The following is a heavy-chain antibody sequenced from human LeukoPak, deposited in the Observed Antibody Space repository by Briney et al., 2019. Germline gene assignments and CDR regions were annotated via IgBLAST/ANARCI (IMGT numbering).Heavy chain of an antibody. J-gene: IGHJ6*03. Sequence: PGGSLRLSCAASGFTFSSYSMNWVRQAPGKGLEWVSYISSSSSTIYYADSVKGRFTISRDNAKNSLYLQMNSLRDEDTAVYYCARVTVFGVAKRRYYHMDVWGKATTVTVSS. CDR1: GFTFSSYS. V-gene: IGHV3-48*02. CDR3: ARVTVFGVAKRRYYHMDV. D-gene: IGHD3-3*01. CDR2: ISSSSSTI.